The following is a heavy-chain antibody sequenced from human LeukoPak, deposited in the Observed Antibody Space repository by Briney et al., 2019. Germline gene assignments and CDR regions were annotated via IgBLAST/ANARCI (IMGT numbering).Heavy chain of an antibody. CDR2: INHSGST. CDR3: AIYYSNYVGYYYGMDV. V-gene: IGHV4-39*01. CDR1: GGSISSSSYY. J-gene: IGHJ6*02. D-gene: IGHD4-4*01. Sequence: SETLSLTCTVSGGSISSSSYYWGWIRQPPGKGLEWIGEINHSGSTNYNPSLKSRVTISVDTSKNQFSLKLSSVTAADTAVYYCAIYYSNYVGYYYGMDVWGQGTTVTVSS.